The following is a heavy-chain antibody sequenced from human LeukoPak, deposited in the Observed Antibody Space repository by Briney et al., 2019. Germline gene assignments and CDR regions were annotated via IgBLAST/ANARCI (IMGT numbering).Heavy chain of an antibody. CDR1: GFTFSSSG. CDR2: ITGSGGST. CDR3: ARGRNTGRQFYFDY. J-gene: IGHJ4*02. V-gene: IGHV3-23*01. D-gene: IGHD5-18*01. Sequence: GGSLRLSCAASGFTFSSSGMGWVRQAPGKGLQCVSPITGSGGSTSYTDSVKGRFTISRDNSKNTLYLQMNSLRAEDTAVYYCARGRNTGRQFYFDYWGQGTLVTVAS.